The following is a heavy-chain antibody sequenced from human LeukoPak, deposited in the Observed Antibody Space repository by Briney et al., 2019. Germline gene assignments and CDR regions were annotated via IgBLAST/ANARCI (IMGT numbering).Heavy chain of an antibody. Sequence: GGSLRLSCAASGFNVSSNYMSWVRQAPGKGLECVSVIYSGGSTYYADSVKGRFTISRDNSKNTLYLQMNSLRAEDTAVYYCAREDYGGNSGTDVWGKGTTVTVSS. CDR1: GFNVSSNY. V-gene: IGHV3-53*01. CDR3: AREDYGGNSGTDV. J-gene: IGHJ6*04. CDR2: IYSGGST. D-gene: IGHD4-23*01.